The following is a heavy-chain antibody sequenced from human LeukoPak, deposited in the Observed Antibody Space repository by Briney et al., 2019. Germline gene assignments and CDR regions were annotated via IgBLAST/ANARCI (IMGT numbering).Heavy chain of an antibody. V-gene: IGHV3-23*01. CDR1: GFTFSAYD. D-gene: IGHD6-19*01. CDR3: ATSLSGSGWKLDS. Sequence: GGSLRLSCAASGFTFSAYDMAWVIQAPGKGLKWVSAIIAGGDRTEYADSVKGRFTISRDNSKNTVSLQMNSLRAEDTAIYYCATSLSGSGWKLDSWGQGILVTVSS. J-gene: IGHJ4*02. CDR2: IIAGGDRT.